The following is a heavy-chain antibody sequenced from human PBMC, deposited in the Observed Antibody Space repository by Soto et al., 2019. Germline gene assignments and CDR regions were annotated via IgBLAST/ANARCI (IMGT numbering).Heavy chain of an antibody. Sequence: GASVKVACKASGYTLASYGITWVRQAPGQGLEWMGWISPNNGNTDSAQKFQGRVTMTTDTSTNTGYMELRSLISEDTAVYYCARGAEYIQHWGQGXLVTVSS. V-gene: IGHV1-18*01. CDR2: ISPNNGNT. CDR3: ARGAEYIQH. CDR1: GYTLASYG. J-gene: IGHJ1*01.